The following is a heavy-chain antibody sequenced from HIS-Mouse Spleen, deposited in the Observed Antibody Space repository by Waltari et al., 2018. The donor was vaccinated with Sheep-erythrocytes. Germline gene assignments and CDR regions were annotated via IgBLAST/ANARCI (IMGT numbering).Heavy chain of an antibody. D-gene: IGHD5-18*01. Sequence: QLQLQESGPGLVKPSETLSLTCTVSGGSISSSSYYWGWIRQPPGKGLEWIGSIYYSGSTFYNPSLKRRVTISVDTSKNQFSLKLSSVTAADTAVYYCARHKDTAMVHFDYWGQGTLVTVSS. CDR2: IYYSGST. V-gene: IGHV4-39*01. J-gene: IGHJ4*02. CDR3: ARHKDTAMVHFDY. CDR1: GGSISSSSYY.